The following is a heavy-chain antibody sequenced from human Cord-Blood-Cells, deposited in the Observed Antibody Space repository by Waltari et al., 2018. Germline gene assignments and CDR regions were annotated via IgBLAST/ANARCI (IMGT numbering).Heavy chain of an antibody. CDR1: GGTFSSYA. CDR3: ARARGRFKLEANDAFDI. J-gene: IGHJ3*02. D-gene: IGHD1-1*01. CDR2: IIPIFGTA. V-gene: IGHV1-69*12. Sequence: QVQLLPSGAEVKKPVSAVQVSCKASGGTFSSYAISRVRQPPVTGLEWMGGIIPIFGTANYAQKFPGRVTITADESTSTAYMELSSLRSEDTAVYYCARARGRFKLEANDAFDIWGQGTMVTVSS.